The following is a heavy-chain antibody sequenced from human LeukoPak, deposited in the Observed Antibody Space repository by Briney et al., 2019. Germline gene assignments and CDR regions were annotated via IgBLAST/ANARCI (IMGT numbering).Heavy chain of an antibody. CDR2: ISSSGSNI. V-gene: IGHV3-21*01. CDR1: GFTFSSYS. Sequence: PGGSLRLSCAASGFTFSSYSVNWVRPAPGKGLEWVSSISSSGSNIHHADSVKGRFTISRDNAENSLYLQMTSLRAEDTAMYYCARGYSSGPDYWGQGTLVTVSS. J-gene: IGHJ4*02. D-gene: IGHD6-19*01. CDR3: ARGYSSGPDY.